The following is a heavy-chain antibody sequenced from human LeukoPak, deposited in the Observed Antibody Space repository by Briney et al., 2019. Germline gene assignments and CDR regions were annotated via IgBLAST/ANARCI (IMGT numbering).Heavy chain of an antibody. CDR3: ASTSPKYYYESSGYSSLFDN. Sequence: SETLSLTCTVSGGLISISTYYWGWIRQPPGKGLEWIGSIYSGTTHYNPSLKSRVTIAVDTSKNQFSLKLISVTAADTALYYCASTSPKYYYESSGYSSLFDNWGQGTLVTVSS. D-gene: IGHD3-22*01. CDR2: IYSGTT. J-gene: IGHJ4*02. V-gene: IGHV4-39*07. CDR1: GGLISISTYY.